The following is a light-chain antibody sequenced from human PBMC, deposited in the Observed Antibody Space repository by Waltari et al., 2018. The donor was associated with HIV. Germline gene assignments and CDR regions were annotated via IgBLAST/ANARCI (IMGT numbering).Light chain of an antibody. J-gene: IGLJ2*01. CDR1: KLENTY. CDR3: QAWDSSAAVV. V-gene: IGLV3-1*01. CDR2: QDT. Sequence: SYDLIQPPQVSMSPGQTASITCSGDKLENTYVCWYQPKPGQSPVLLIYQDTKRPSGIPERFSGSNSGNTATLTISGTQAMDEADYYCQAWDSSAAVVFGGGTKLTVL.